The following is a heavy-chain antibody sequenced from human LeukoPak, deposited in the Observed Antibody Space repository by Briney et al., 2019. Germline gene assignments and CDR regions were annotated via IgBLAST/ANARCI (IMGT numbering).Heavy chain of an antibody. D-gene: IGHD1-26*01. J-gene: IGHJ4*02. V-gene: IGHV3-23*01. CDR2: ISGSGTGGVT. CDR1: GLSFSSYS. CDR3: VKNPTPRIVGVYFYFDY. Sequence: PGGSLRLSCTASGLSFSSYSMSWVRQAPGKGLEWVAIISGSGTGGVTYYADSVKGRFTISRDTSKNTLYLQMNSLRAEDTAIYYCVKNPTPRIVGVYFYFDYWGQGTLVTVSS.